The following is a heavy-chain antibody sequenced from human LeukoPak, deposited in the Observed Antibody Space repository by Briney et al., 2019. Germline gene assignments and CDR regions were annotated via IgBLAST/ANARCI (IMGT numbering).Heavy chain of an antibody. CDR3: ARVVASTSIDS. CDR2: IFHSGSV. D-gene: IGHD2-15*01. J-gene: IGHJ4*02. CDR1: GYSISSDYF. Sequence: SETLSLTCTVSGYSISSDYFWGWIRQPPGKGPEWIGSIFHSGSVYYNPSLQSRVTISVDTSTNRFSLKLTSVTAADTALYYCARVVASTSIDSWGQGTLVTVSS. V-gene: IGHV4-38-2*02.